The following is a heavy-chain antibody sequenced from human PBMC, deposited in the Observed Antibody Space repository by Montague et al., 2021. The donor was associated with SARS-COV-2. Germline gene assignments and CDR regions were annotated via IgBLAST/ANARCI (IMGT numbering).Heavy chain of an antibody. CDR3: AHETSGWPIEFGF. Sequence: PALVKPTQTLTLTCTFSGFSLSTSGVGVAWIRQPPGKALECLALIYWNDDKRYSPSLKNRPTVIKDTSKNQVVLSMTNMEPVDTATYYCAHETSGWPIEFGFWGQGALVTVSS. CDR2: IYWNDDK. D-gene: IGHD6-19*01. V-gene: IGHV2-5*01. CDR1: GFSLSTSGVG. J-gene: IGHJ4*02.